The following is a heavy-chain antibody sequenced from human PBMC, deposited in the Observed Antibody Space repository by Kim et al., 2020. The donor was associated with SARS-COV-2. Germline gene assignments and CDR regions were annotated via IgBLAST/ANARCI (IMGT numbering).Heavy chain of an antibody. Sequence: NYNPSLKSRVTISVDTSKNQFSLKLSSVTAADTAVYYCARVYHPPFYMDVWGKGTTVTVSS. CDR3: ARVYHPPFYMDV. D-gene: IGHD3-16*02. J-gene: IGHJ6*03. V-gene: IGHV4-59*01.